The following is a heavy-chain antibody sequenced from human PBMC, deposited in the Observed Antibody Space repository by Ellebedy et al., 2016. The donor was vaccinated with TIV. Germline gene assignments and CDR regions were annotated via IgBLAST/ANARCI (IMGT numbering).Heavy chain of an antibody. D-gene: IGHD2-2*01. CDR2: ISPYNGNT. CDR1: GYTFTTYG. CDR3: ATASDIVVVPAPVDAFDI. J-gene: IGHJ3*02. Sequence: AASVKVSCKASGYTFTTYGITWVRQAPGQGLEWMGWISPYNGNTNYAQKLQDRVTLTTDTSTSTAYMELRSLISDDTAMYYCATASDIVVVPAPVDAFDIWGQGTMVTVSS. V-gene: IGHV1-18*01.